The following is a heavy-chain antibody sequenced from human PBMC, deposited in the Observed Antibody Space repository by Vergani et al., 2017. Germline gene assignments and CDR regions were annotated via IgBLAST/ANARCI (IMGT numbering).Heavy chain of an antibody. CDR2: IYYSGST. D-gene: IGHD6-19*01. V-gene: IGHV4-31*03. Sequence: QVQLQESGPGLVKPSQTLSLTCTVSGGSISSGGYYWSWIRQHPGKGLEWIGYIYYSGSTYYNPSLKSRVTISVDTSKNQFSLKLSSVTAADTAVYYCAKRTKYSSGWYGAFDIWGQGTMVTVSS. J-gene: IGHJ3*02. CDR1: GGSISSGGYY. CDR3: AKRTKYSSGWYGAFDI.